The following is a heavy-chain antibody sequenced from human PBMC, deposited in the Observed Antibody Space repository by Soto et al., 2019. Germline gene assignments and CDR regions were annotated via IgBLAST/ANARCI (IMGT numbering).Heavy chain of an antibody. Sequence: SETLSLTCAVYGGSFSGYYWSWIRQPPGKGLEWIGEINHSGSTNYNPSLKSRVTISVDTPKNQFSLKLSSVTAADTAVYDCARAPVTPPGFDYWGQGTLVTVSS. CDR2: INHSGST. CDR3: ARAPVTPPGFDY. D-gene: IGHD2-21*02. V-gene: IGHV4-34*01. CDR1: GGSFSGYY. J-gene: IGHJ4*02.